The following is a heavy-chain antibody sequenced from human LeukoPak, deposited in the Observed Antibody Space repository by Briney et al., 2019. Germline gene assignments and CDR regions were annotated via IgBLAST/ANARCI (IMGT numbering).Heavy chain of an antibody. D-gene: IGHD5-12*01. CDR1: GFTFSIYG. V-gene: IGHV3-30*18. CDR2: MSYDGNNR. J-gene: IGHJ6*02. Sequence: GGSLRLCCAASGFTFSIYGMYWVCQAPGKGQEWVAVMSYDGNNRYYADSVKARFTSSRDNSKNTLYLQMNSLRAEDTAVYYCAKDGRGYDLYYYYGMDVWGQGTTVTVSS. CDR3: AKDGRGYDLYYYYGMDV.